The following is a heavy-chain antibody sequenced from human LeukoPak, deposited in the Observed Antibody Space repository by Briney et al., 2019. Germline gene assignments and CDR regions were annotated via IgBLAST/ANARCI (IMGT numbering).Heavy chain of an antibody. J-gene: IGHJ2*01. D-gene: IGHD6-13*01. CDR3: ARDLDSSRLNWYFDL. CDR1: GFTFSSYS. Sequence: PGGSLRPSCAASGFTFSSYSMNWVRQAPGKGLEWVSSISSSSSYIYYADSVKGRFTISRDNAKNSLYLQMNSLRAEDTAVYYCARDLDSSRLNWYFDLWGRGTLVTVSS. V-gene: IGHV3-21*01. CDR2: ISSSSSYI.